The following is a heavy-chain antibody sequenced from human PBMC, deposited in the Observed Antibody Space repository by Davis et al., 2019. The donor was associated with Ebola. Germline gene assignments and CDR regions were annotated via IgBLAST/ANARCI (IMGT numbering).Heavy chain of an antibody. CDR2: IIPIFGTA. J-gene: IGHJ4*02. CDR1: GGTFSSYA. D-gene: IGHD4-17*01. V-gene: IGHV1-69*13. CDR3: ARPRHDYGDLPLDY. Sequence: SVKVSCKASGGTFSSYAISWVRQAPGQGLEWMGGIIPIFGTANYTQKFQGRVTITADESTSTAYMELSSLRSEDTAVYYCARPRHDYGDLPLDYWGQGTLVTVSS.